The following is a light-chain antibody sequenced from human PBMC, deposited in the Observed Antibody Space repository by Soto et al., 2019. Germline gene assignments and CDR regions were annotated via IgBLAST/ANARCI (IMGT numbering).Light chain of an antibody. CDR3: QQYDNLPLT. CDR1: QDISNY. Sequence: DIQMTQSPSSLSASVGDRVTITCQASQDISNYLNWYQQKPGKAHQLLIFDASNLETGVTSRFSGRGSGTDFTFTISSLQPEDIASYYCQQYDNLPLTVGGGTKVEIK. CDR2: DAS. J-gene: IGKJ4*01. V-gene: IGKV1-33*01.